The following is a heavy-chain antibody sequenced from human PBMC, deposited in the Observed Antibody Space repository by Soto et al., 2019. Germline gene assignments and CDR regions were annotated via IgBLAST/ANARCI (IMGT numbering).Heavy chain of an antibody. CDR1: GGSISGGDYY. J-gene: IGHJ4*02. D-gene: IGHD5-12*01. CDR2: IYYSGST. V-gene: IGHV4-30-4*01. Sequence: SETLSLTCTVSGGSISGGDYYWSWIRQPPGKGLEWIGYIYYSGSTYYNPSLKSRVTISVDTSKNQFSLKLSSATAADTAVYYCAREVRDGYNYLPIDYWGQGTLVTVSS. CDR3: AREVRDGYNYLPIDY.